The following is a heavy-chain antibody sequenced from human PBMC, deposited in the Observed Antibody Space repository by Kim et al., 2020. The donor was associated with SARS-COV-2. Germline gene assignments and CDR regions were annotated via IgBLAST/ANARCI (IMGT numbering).Heavy chain of an antibody. V-gene: IGHV3-7*01. D-gene: IGHD3-10*01. CDR3: VRLPYYFGSGYFSAFDY. Sequence: GGSLRLSCTASGFSFSYYWMTWVRQPPGKGLEWVANIKEDGSEKYYVDSVKGRFTISRDNDKNSVYLQMNSLRAEDTAVYYCVRLPYYFGSGYFSAFDYWGQGTLVTVSS. CDR2: IKEDGSEK. CDR1: GFSFSYYW. J-gene: IGHJ4*02.